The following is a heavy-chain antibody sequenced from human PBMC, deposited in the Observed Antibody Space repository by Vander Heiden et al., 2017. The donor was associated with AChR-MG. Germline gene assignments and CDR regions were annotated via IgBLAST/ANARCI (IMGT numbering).Heavy chain of an antibody. CDR2: INPDDSDA. J-gene: IGHJ2*01. CDR3: ARYNYYYLDL. V-gene: IGHV5-51*01. Sequence: EVQLAQSGPEVIKPGESLKISCQGSGYSFPSYWLAWVRQMPGKGLGWVVLINPDDSDARYSPSFQGQVTISVDRSISTAFLQWRSLRASDTAVYYCARYNYYYLDLWGPGTLVTVS. CDR1: GYSFPSYW. D-gene: IGHD1-20*01.